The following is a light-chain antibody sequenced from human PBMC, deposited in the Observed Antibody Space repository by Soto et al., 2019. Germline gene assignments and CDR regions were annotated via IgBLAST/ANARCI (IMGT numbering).Light chain of an antibody. J-gene: IGKJ2*01. V-gene: IGKV3-11*01. CDR3: QQRSDWQYT. CDR1: QRITSY. CDR2: DAT. Sequence: EVVLTQSPATLSLSPGERATLSCRASQRITSYLAWYQQKPGQAPRLLIYDATNRVAGVPARFSGSRSGIDFTLTISTLQPEDFAVYYCQQRSDWQYTFGQGTKVELK.